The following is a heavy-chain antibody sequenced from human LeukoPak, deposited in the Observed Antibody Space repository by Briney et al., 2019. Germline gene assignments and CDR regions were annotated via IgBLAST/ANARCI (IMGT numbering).Heavy chain of an antibody. CDR3: AGYCSSTSCRNVDY. D-gene: IGHD2-2*01. Sequence: GSLRLSCAASGFTFSSYTMNWVRQAPGKGLEWVSYIDLSGSTLYYVDSVKGRFTISRDNAKNSLYLQMNSLRAEDTAVYYCAGYCSSTSCRNVDYWGQGTLVTVSS. J-gene: IGHJ4*02. CDR1: GFTFSSYT. V-gene: IGHV3-48*04. CDR2: IDLSGSTL.